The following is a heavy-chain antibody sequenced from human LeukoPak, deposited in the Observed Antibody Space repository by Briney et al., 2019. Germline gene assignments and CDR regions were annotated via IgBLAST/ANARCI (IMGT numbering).Heavy chain of an antibody. Sequence: TGGSLRLSCAASGLTPINYAMNWVRQAPGKGLEWVSALSFSGLTTYYADSVRGRFTISRDNSKSTLYLQMNSLRAEDTALYYCARPSSGWYAGGFDYWGQGILVTVSS. D-gene: IGHD6-19*01. J-gene: IGHJ4*02. CDR2: LSFSGLTT. CDR1: GLTPINYA. CDR3: ARPSSGWYAGGFDY. V-gene: IGHV3-23*01.